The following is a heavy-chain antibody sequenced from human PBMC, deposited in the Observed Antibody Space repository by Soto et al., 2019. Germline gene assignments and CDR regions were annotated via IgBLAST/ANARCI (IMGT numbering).Heavy chain of an antibody. CDR1: GGTFSSYA. Sequence: SVKVSCKASGGTFSSYAIRWVGQAPGQGLEWMGGMIPIFGTANYAQKFQGRVTITADEPTSTSYMELSNLGSVDTAVYYCARCVVRGVRYNWFDPWGQGTMVTVAS. V-gene: IGHV1-69*13. D-gene: IGHD3-10*01. CDR3: ARCVVRGVRYNWFDP. CDR2: MIPIFGTA. J-gene: IGHJ5*02.